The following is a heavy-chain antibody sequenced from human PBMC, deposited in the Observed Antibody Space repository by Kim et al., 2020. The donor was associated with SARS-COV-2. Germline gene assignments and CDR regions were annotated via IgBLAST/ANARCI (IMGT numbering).Heavy chain of an antibody. CDR1: GFTFSSYA. J-gene: IGHJ6*02. D-gene: IGHD3-9*01. Sequence: GGSLRLSCAASGFTFSSYAMSWVRQAPGKGLEWVSAISGSGGSTYYADSVKGRFTISRDNSKNTLYLQMNSLRAEDTAVYYCAKVSPSYDILTGWDYYGMDVWGQGTTVTVSS. CDR2: ISGSGGST. V-gene: IGHV3-23*01. CDR3: AKVSPSYDILTGWDYYGMDV.